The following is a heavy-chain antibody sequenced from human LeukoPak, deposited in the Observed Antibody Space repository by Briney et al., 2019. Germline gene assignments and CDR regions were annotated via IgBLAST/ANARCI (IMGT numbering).Heavy chain of an antibody. D-gene: IGHD2/OR15-2a*01. J-gene: IGHJ3*02. V-gene: IGHV4-39*01. CDR1: GGSISSSNCC. CDR3: ARHCPPITSEYRPPYGAVDI. Sequence: SETLSLTCTVSGGSISSSNCCWGWIRQPPGKGLEVIGSMYYSGSTYYNPSLKSRVTISVDTSKNQFSLKLGSVTAADTAVYFCARHCPPITSEYRPPYGAVDIWGQGTTVIVSS. CDR2: MYYSGST.